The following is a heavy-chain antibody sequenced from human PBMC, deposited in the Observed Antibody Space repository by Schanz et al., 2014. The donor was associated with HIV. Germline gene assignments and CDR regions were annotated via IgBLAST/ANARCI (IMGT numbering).Heavy chain of an antibody. J-gene: IGHJ4*02. CDR3: ARSYYYDGSPLPLDS. CDR2: INHSGNT. CDR1: GGSFSAYY. V-gene: IGHV4-34*01. D-gene: IGHD3-22*01. Sequence: QVLLHQWGAGLLKPSETLSLTCAVYGGSFSAYYWSWIRQPPGKGLEWIGKINHSGNTNYNPSLKSRITISVDPSKTQFSLKMTSGTAADTAVYYCARSYYYDGSPLPLDSWGQGTLVTVSS.